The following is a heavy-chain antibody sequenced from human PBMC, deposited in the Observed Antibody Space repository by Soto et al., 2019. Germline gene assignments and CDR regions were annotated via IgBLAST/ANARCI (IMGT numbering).Heavy chain of an antibody. CDR1: GDCISSTDYH. Sequence: QLQLQESGPRLVKPSETLSLTCTVSGDCISSTDYHWVWIRQPPGKGREWNSGLYYTGSTGYDPSSKSRATISADTSKNAFSLKLTSVTASDTAVYYCARRMPGGSSATFDDWGQGTLVTVSS. D-gene: IGHD3-16*01. CDR2: LYYTGST. CDR3: ARRMPGGSSATFDD. V-gene: IGHV4-39*01. J-gene: IGHJ4*02.